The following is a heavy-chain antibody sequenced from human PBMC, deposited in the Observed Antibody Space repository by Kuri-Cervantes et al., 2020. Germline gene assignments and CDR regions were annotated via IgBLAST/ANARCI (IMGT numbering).Heavy chain of an antibody. J-gene: IGHJ5*02. V-gene: IGHV2-5*01. CDR2: IYWNDDK. D-gene: IGHD3-9*01. Sequence: SGPTLVKPTQTLTLTCTFSGFSLSTNGVGVAWIRQPPGEALEWLALIYWNDDKRYSPSLKSRLTITKDTSKNQVVLIMTNMDPVDTATYYCAHTHHDILTGYYIVGFDPWGQGTLVTVSS. CDR3: AHTHHDILTGYYIVGFDP. CDR1: GFSLSTNGVG.